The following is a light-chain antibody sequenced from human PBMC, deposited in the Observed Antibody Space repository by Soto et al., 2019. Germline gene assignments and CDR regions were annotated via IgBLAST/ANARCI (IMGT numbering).Light chain of an antibody. Sequence: DIVMSQSPATLSVAPGERVTFSCRASQGVSRKLAWYQHKPGQAPRLLISGASTGATGIPARFSGSGSGTELTLTISSLQSEDFAVYYCQQLKIFPLTFGQGTRLEIK. CDR2: GAS. CDR1: QGVSRK. V-gene: IGKV3-15*01. CDR3: QQLKIFPLT. J-gene: IGKJ5*01.